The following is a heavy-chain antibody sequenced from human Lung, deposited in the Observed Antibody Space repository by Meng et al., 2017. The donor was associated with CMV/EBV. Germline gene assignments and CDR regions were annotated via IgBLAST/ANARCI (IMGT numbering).Heavy chain of an antibody. CDR3: ARGSLIWFGDLLNYFDS. D-gene: IGHD3-10*01. Sequence: ASXXVSXKASGYTFTGYYMHWVRQAPGQGLEWMGWINPNGGGTKYAQKFQGRVTMTRDTSISTAYMEVRSLRSDDTAVYYCARGSLIWFGDLLNYFDSWVQGTXVTVSS. CDR1: GYTFTGYY. V-gene: IGHV1-2*02. J-gene: IGHJ4*02. CDR2: INPNGGGT.